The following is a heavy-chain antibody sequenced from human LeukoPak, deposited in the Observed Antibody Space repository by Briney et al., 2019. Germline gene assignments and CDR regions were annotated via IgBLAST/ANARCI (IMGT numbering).Heavy chain of an antibody. V-gene: IGHV4-61*09. D-gene: IGHD3-22*01. J-gene: IGHJ1*01. CDR2: IYRSGST. Sequence: KPSETLSLTCTVSGDSISSGSYYWSWIRQPAGKGLEWIGHIYRSGSTNYNASLKSRVTISVDTSKNQFSLKLSSVTAADTAVYYCAKGYYDNSGYYEAFQHWGQGTLVTVSS. CDR1: GDSISSGSYY. CDR3: AKGYYDNSGYYEAFQH.